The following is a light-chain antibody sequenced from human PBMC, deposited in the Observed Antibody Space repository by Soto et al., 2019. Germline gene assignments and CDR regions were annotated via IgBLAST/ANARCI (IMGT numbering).Light chain of an antibody. J-gene: IGLJ2*01. CDR2: STS. V-gene: IGLV7-43*01. CDR1: TGTVTSGYY. Sequence: QAVVTQEPSLTVSPGGTVTLTCASSTGTVTSGYYPNWFQQQPGQAPRALIYSTSNKHYWTPDRFSGYLLGVKAALTLSVVEHEEEDDYCCLLYYGGAQLVFGRGTKLTVL. CDR3: LLYYGGAQLV.